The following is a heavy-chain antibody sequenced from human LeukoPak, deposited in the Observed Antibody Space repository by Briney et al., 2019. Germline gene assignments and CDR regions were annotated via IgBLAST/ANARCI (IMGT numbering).Heavy chain of an antibody. CDR1: GSTFSGFW. J-gene: IGHJ4*02. D-gene: IGHD1-26*01. CDR2: IKEDGSEK. CDR3: ARVRPGAYFDY. Sequence: GGSLRLSCAASGSTFSGFWMSWVRQAPGKGLDWVANIKEDGSEKYYVDSVKGRFTISRDNAKNSLYLQMSSLRAEDTAVYYCARVRPGAYFDYWGQGTLVTVSS. V-gene: IGHV3-7*04.